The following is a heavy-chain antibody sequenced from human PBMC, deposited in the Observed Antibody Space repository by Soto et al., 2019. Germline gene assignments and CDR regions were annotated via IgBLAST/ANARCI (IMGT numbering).Heavy chain of an antibody. Sequence: EVQLVESGGGLIQSGGSLRLSCAASGFTVSSNYMNWVRQAPGKGLEWVSVIYSDNKTYYADSVKGRFTISRDKSKNTLYIQMNRLRAEDTAIYYCARGYWAGGMDVWGQGTTITVSS. V-gene: IGHV3-53*01. CDR2: IYSDNKT. CDR1: GFTVSSNY. D-gene: IGHD2-8*02. J-gene: IGHJ6*02. CDR3: ARGYWAGGMDV.